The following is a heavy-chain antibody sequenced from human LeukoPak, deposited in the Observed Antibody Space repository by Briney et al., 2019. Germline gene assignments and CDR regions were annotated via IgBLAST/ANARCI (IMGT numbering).Heavy chain of an antibody. CDR1: GGSFSGYY. J-gene: IGHJ3*02. Sequence: PSETLSLTCAVYGGSFSGYYWSWIRQPPGKGLEWIGEINHSGSTNYNPSLKSRVTISVDTSKNQFSLKLNSVTAADTAVYYCARGGRWELIGGAFDIWGRGTMVTVSS. CDR2: INHSGST. D-gene: IGHD1-26*01. V-gene: IGHV4-34*01. CDR3: ARGGRWELIGGAFDI.